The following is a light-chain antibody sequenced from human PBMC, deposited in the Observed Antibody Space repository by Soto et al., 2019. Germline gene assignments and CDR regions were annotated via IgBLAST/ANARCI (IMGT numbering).Light chain of an antibody. CDR1: QSISRW. Sequence: DIQMTQSPSTLSASVGDTVTITCRASQSISRWLAWYQQIPGKAPKILISDASILENGVPSRFSGTGSGTEFTLTISNLQPDDFATYFCQKYNSVSLITFGQGTRLEIK. V-gene: IGKV1-5*01. CDR3: QKYNSVSLIT. J-gene: IGKJ5*01. CDR2: DAS.